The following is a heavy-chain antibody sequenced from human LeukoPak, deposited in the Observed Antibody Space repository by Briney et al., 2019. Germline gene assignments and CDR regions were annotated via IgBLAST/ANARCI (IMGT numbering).Heavy chain of an antibody. J-gene: IGHJ4*02. CDR2: IDPNSGGT. V-gene: IGHV1-2*02. CDR1: GYTFTGYY. Sequence: ASVKVSCKASGYTFTGYYMHWVRQAPGQGLEWMGWIDPNSGGTNYAQKFQDRVTMTRDTSISTAYMELSRLRSDDTAVYYCARDRTHLNFDYWGQGTLVTVSS. CDR3: ARDRTHLNFDY.